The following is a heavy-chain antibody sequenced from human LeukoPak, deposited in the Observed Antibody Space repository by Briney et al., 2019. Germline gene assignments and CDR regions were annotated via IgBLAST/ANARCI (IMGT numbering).Heavy chain of an antibody. V-gene: IGHV3-64D*06. J-gene: IGHJ1*01. D-gene: IGHD2-2*01. Sequence: PGGSLRLSCSASGFTFSSYAMHWVRQAPGKGLEYVSAISSNGGSTYYADSVKGRFTISRDNSKNTLYLQVSSLRAEDTAVYYCVKGYCSSTSCRAEYFQHWGQGTLVTVSS. CDR2: ISSNGGST. CDR3: VKGYCSSTSCRAEYFQH. CDR1: GFTFSSYA.